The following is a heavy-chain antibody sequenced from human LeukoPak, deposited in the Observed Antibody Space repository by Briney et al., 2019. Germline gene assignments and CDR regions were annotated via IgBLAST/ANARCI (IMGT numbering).Heavy chain of an antibody. CDR3: TRGAGWLIDY. D-gene: IGHD3-16*01. V-gene: IGHV4-59*01. Sequence: SETLSLTCTVSDDSISDYYRGWIRQPPGKGLEWIGYFHNSGTSTYNPSLKSRVTISADTSKNQFSLKPNSLTTADTAVYYCTRGAGWLIDYWGQGILVTVSS. CDR1: DDSISDYY. CDR2: FHNSGTS. J-gene: IGHJ4*02.